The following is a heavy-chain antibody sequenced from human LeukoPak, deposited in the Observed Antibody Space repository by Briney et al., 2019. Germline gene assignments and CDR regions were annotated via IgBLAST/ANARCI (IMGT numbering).Heavy chain of an antibody. V-gene: IGHV4-39*07. Sequence: PSETLSLTCSVSGGSLSSSSYYWGWIRQPPGRGLEWIGNIYETGSTNYNPSLKSRVTISVDTSKNQFFLKLSSVTAADTAVYYCARSGLRFGEFDYWGQGTLVTVSS. D-gene: IGHD3-10*01. CDR2: IYETGST. CDR3: ARSGLRFGEFDY. J-gene: IGHJ4*02. CDR1: GGSLSSSSYY.